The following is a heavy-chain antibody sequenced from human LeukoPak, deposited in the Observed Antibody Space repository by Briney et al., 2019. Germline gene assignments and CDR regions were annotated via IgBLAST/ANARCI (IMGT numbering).Heavy chain of an antibody. CDR2: ISGSGGST. CDR1: GLTFSSYA. Sequence: PGGSLRLSCAASGLTFSSYAMSWVRQAPGKGLEWVSAISGSGGSTYYADSVKGRFTISRDNSKNTLYLQMNSLRAEDTAVYYCARCDVGDGYSHYWGQGTLVTVSS. CDR3: ARCDVGDGYSHY. D-gene: IGHD5-24*01. V-gene: IGHV3-23*01. J-gene: IGHJ4*02.